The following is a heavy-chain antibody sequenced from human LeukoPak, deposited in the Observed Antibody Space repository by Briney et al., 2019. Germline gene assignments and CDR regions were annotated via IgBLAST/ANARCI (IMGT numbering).Heavy chain of an antibody. Sequence: GGSLRLSCAASGFTFSNYAMSWVRQAPGKGLEKISSISGSGDSTFHADSVKGRFTISRDNSKNTLYLHMNNLRVEDTAVYYCARQGVVVRYFDYWGQGTLVTVSS. V-gene: IGHV3-23*01. J-gene: IGHJ4*02. D-gene: IGHD3-22*01. CDR1: GFTFSNYA. CDR2: ISGSGDST. CDR3: ARQGVVVRYFDY.